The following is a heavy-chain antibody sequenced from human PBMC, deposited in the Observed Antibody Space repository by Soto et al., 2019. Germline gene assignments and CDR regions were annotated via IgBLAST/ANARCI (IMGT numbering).Heavy chain of an antibody. D-gene: IGHD2-21*01. Sequence: QVQLQESGPGLVKPSETLSLTCTVAGGSLTDHYWNWFRQAPGKGLHWIGYVYYSGGTNYNPSLKSRVTISIDTSKNQCSLNLRSVTAADTAVYYCARGNDWKSSTFDIWGQGTLVSVSS. J-gene: IGHJ3*02. V-gene: IGHV4-59*11. CDR1: GGSLTDHY. CDR2: VYYSGGT. CDR3: ARGNDWKSSTFDI.